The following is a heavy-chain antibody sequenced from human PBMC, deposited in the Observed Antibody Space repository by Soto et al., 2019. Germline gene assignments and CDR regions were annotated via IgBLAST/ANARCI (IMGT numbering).Heavy chain of an antibody. J-gene: IGHJ5*02. CDR2: ISYDGTNK. CDR1: GFSFSISP. Sequence: QVQLVESGGGVVQPGRSLRLSCAASGFSFSISPMHWVRQAPGKGPEWVAFISYDGTNKFYADSVKGRFTISRDNSKSVLYLQADSLRPEEAAVYYCARYPQPSGAHHWAFNYCGTWGQGTLVSVSS. V-gene: IGHV3-30-3*01. D-gene: IGHD1-7*01. CDR3: ARYPQPSGAHHWAFNYCGT.